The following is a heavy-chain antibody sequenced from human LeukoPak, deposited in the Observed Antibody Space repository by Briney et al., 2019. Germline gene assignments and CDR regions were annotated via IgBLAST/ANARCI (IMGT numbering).Heavy chain of an antibody. V-gene: IGHV3-23*01. CDR2: VSGSGDST. D-gene: IGHD2-21*01. J-gene: IGHJ6*02. Sequence: GGSLRLSCAASGFTFSSYAMNWVRQAPGKGLEWVSGVSGSGDSTYYADSVKGRFTISRDNAKNSLYLQMNSLRAEDTALYYCAKDLFRSYYYGMDVWGQGTTVTVSS. CDR1: GFTFSSYA. CDR3: AKDLFRSYYYGMDV.